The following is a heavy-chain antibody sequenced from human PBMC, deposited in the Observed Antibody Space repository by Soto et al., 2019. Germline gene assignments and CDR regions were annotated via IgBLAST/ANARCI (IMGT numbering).Heavy chain of an antibody. J-gene: IGHJ4*02. CDR3: ARVWYYDSSGYYAFDY. CDR1: GDGFSNYG. D-gene: IGHD3-22*01. Sequence: ASVKVSCKASGDGFSNYGFSWVRQAPGQGLEWLGWISAYDGQTNYTKKFQGRVTMTTDTSSSTAFMELRSLRSDDTAVYYCARVWYYDSSGYYAFDYWGLGTLVTVSS. V-gene: IGHV1-18*01. CDR2: ISAYDGQT.